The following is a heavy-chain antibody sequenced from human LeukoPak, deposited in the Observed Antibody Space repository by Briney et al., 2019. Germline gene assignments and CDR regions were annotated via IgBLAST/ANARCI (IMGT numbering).Heavy chain of an antibody. J-gene: IGHJ4*02. V-gene: IGHV3-9*01. CDR3: AKGYCSSTSCPFDY. CDR1: GFTFDDYA. Sequence: PGGSLRLSCAASGFTFDDYAMHWVRQAPGKGLEWVSGISWNSGSIGYADSVKGRFTISRDNAKNSLYLQMNSLRAEDTALYYCAKGYCSSTSCPFDYRGQGTLVTVSS. D-gene: IGHD2-2*01. CDR2: ISWNSGSI.